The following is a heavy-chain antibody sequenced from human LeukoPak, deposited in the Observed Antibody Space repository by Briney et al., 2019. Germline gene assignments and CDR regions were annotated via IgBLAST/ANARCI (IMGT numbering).Heavy chain of an antibody. CDR3: ASRVSSAHYYYYGMDV. CDR2: IYHSGST. CDR1: GGSISSSNW. D-gene: IGHD3-22*01. J-gene: IGHJ6*02. Sequence: KASEALSLTCAVSGGSISSSNWWSWVRQRPGKGLEWIGEIYHSGSTNYNPSLKSRVTISVDKSKNQFSLKLSSVTAADTAVYYCASRVSSAHYYYYGMDVWGQGTTVTVSS. V-gene: IGHV4-4*02.